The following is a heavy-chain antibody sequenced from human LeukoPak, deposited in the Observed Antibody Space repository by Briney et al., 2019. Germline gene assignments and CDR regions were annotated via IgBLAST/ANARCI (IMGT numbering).Heavy chain of an antibody. V-gene: IGHV4-30-2*01. D-gene: IGHD3-9*01. CDR3: ARGACAGYQHNWFDP. CDR2: IYHSGST. CDR1: GGSISSGGYS. Sequence: SQTLSLTCAVSGGSISSGGYSWSWIRQPPGKGLEWIGYIYHSGSTYYNPSLKSRVTISVDRSKNQFSLKLSSVTAADTAVYYCARGACAGYQHNWFDPWGQGTLVTVSS. J-gene: IGHJ5*02.